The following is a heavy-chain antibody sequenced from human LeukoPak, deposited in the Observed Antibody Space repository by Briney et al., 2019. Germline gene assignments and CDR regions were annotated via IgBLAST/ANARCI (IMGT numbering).Heavy chain of an antibody. Sequence: GASVEVSCKASGGTFSSYDINWVRQATGQGLEWMGWMNPNSGNTGYAQKFQGRVTITRNTSISTAYMELSSLRSEDTAVYYCARWGIWCSSTSCYQEDHWGQGTLVTVSS. J-gene: IGHJ4*02. CDR1: GGTFSSYD. V-gene: IGHV1-8*03. CDR2: MNPNSGNT. D-gene: IGHD2-2*01. CDR3: ARWGIWCSSTSCYQEDH.